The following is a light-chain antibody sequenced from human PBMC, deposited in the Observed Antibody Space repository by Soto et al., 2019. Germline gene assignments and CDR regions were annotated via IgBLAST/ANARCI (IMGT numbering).Light chain of an antibody. J-gene: IGKJ1*01. CDR1: QSISTW. Sequence: GDRVTITCRASQSISTWVAWYQQIPGEAPRLLIYDTSILESGVPSRFSGSGFGTKFTLTIASLQADDFATYYCQQYDSYSPKFGQGTKVDIK. CDR3: QQYDSYSPK. V-gene: IGKV1-5*01. CDR2: DTS.